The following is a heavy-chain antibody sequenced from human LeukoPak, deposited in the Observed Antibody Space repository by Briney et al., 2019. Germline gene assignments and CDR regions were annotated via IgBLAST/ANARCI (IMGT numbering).Heavy chain of an antibody. Sequence: GGSLRFSCAASGMTFSNHWMHWVRQVPGKGLVWVSLIKTDGRTTIYADSVKGRFTISRDNSKSTLYLQMNSLRAEDTAIYYSTTGPSYGYEWWGQGTVVTVSS. CDR2: IKTDGRTT. CDR1: GMTFSNHW. D-gene: IGHD3-16*01. J-gene: IGHJ4*02. CDR3: TTGPSYGYEW. V-gene: IGHV3-74*01.